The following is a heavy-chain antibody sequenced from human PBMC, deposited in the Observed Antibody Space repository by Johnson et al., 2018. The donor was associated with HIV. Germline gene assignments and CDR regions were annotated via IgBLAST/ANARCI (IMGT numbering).Heavy chain of an antibody. CDR1: GFTFDDYA. Sequence: VQLVESGGGLVQPGRSLRLSCAASGFTFDDYAMHWVRQAPGKGLEWVSGISWNSGSIGYADSVQGRFTLSIDNSKNSLYLQMNSLRAEDTAVYYCAKELALYSSGYGGDAFDIWGQGTMVTVSA. J-gene: IGHJ3*02. D-gene: IGHD6-19*01. V-gene: IGHV3-9*01. CDR2: ISWNSGSI. CDR3: AKELALYSSGYGGDAFDI.